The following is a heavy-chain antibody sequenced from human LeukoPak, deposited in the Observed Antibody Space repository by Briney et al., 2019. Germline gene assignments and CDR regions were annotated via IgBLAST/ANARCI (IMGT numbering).Heavy chain of an antibody. J-gene: IGHJ4*02. Sequence: GGSLRLSCAASGFTFSGYAMSWVRQAPGKGLEWVSAISGSGGSTYYADSVKGRFTISRDNSKNTLYLQMNSLRAEDTAVYYCAKGLWELLSPIDYWGQGTLVTVSS. CDR3: AKGLWELLSPIDY. CDR1: GFTFSGYA. D-gene: IGHD1-26*01. V-gene: IGHV3-23*01. CDR2: ISGSGGST.